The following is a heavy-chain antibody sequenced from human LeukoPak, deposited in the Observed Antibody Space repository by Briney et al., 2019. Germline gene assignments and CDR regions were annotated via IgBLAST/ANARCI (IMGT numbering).Heavy chain of an antibody. CDR1: GFTFSSYG. Sequence: GRSLRLSCAASGFTFSSYGMHWVRQAPGKGLEWVAVISYDGSNKYYADSVKGRFTISRDNSKNTLYLQMNSLRAEDTAAYYCAKDLVAVAGSYYYGMDVWGQGTTVTVSS. V-gene: IGHV3-30*18. D-gene: IGHD6-19*01. CDR3: AKDLVAVAGSYYYGMDV. J-gene: IGHJ6*02. CDR2: ISYDGSNK.